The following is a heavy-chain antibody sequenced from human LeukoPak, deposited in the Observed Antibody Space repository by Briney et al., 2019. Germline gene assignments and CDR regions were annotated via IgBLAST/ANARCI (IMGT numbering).Heavy chain of an antibody. CDR1: GFTFSSYS. CDR2: ISSSSSYI. Sequence: PGGSLRLSCAASGFTFSSYSMNWVRQAPGKGLEWVSSISSSSSYIYYADSVKGRFTISRDNAKNSLYLQMNSLRAEDTAVYYCARGAYDILTGSYYFDYWGQGTLVTVSS. D-gene: IGHD3-9*01. CDR3: ARGAYDILTGSYYFDY. J-gene: IGHJ4*02. V-gene: IGHV3-21*01.